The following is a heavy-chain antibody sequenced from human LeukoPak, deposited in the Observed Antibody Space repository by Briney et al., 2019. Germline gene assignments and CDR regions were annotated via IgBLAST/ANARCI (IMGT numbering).Heavy chain of an antibody. Sequence: SQTLSLTCAISGDSVSSNSAAWNWIRQSPSGGLEWLGRTYYRSKWYNDYAVSVKSRITINPDTSKNQFSLQLNSVTPEDTAVYYCARERRDGYITTGPFDYWGQGTLVTVSS. CDR2: TYYRSKWYN. CDR1: GDSVSSNSAA. V-gene: IGHV6-1*01. D-gene: IGHD5-24*01. J-gene: IGHJ4*02. CDR3: ARERRDGYITTGPFDY.